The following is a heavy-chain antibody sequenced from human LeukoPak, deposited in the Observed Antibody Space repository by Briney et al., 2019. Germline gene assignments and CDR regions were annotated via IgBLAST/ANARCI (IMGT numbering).Heavy chain of an antibody. J-gene: IGHJ4*02. CDR1: GGSISISSYY. CDR2: IYYSGSS. Sequence: SETLSLTCTVSGGSISISSYYWGWIRQPPGKGLEWIGSIYYSGSSYYNPSLKSRVTISVDTFKNQFSLKLTSVTAADTAVYYCVRQRYYYGSGSYYNFFDYWGQGTLVTVSS. V-gene: IGHV4-39*01. D-gene: IGHD3-10*01. CDR3: VRQRYYYGSGSYYNFFDY.